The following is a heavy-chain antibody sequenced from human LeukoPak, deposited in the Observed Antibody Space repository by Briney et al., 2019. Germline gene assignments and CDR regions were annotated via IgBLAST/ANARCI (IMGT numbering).Heavy chain of an antibody. CDR2: IKNKTDSRTT. Sequence: GGSLRLSCAASGFTFSSTCMIWVRQAPGKGLEWVGRIKNKTDSRTTDYAAPVKGRFTISRDDSKNTLYLQMNSRKAEDSAVYDCTTGLRAADTNWGLGTLVTVSS. CDR1: GFTFSSTC. CDR3: TTGLRAADTN. D-gene: IGHD6-13*01. J-gene: IGHJ4*02. V-gene: IGHV3-15*01.